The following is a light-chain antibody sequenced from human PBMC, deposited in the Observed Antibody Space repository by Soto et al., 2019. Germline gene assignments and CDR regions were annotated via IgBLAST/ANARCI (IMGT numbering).Light chain of an antibody. Sequence: QSVLTQPPSASGTPGQWVTISCSGSSTNIGNNAVNWYQQVPGTAPKLLIYNNNQRPSGVPDRFSASKSGTSASLAISGLQSEDEADYYCAAWDDSLRGMFGGGTKLTVL. V-gene: IGLV1-44*01. J-gene: IGLJ3*02. CDR1: STNIGNNA. CDR3: AAWDDSLRGM. CDR2: NNN.